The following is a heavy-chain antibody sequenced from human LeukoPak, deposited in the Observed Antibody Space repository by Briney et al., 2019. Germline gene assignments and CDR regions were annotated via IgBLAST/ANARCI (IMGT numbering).Heavy chain of an antibody. CDR1: GVSISSGNYY. D-gene: IGHD5-18*01. CDR2: IYDSGST. CDR3: ARGGGYSYNNLDY. V-gene: IGHV4-31*03. J-gene: IGHJ4*02. Sequence: SETLSLTCTVSGVSISSGNYYWSWIRQHPGKGLESIGYIYDSGSTYYNPSLKSRITISVDTSKNQFSLKLSSVTAADTAVYYCARGGGYSYNNLDYWGQGILVTVSS.